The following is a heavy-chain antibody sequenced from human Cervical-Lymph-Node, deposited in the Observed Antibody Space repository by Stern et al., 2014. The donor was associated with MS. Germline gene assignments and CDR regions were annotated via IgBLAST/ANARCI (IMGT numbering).Heavy chain of an antibody. Sequence: QVQLQESGPGLVKPSQTLSLTCTVSGGSISSGGYYWSWIRQHPGKGLEWIGYIYYSGSTYYNPSLKSRVTISVDTSKNQFSLKLSSVTAADTAVYYCARGPNSSSWYRSLFDPWGQGTLVTVSS. V-gene: IGHV4-31*03. CDR3: ARGPNSSSWYRSLFDP. CDR1: GGSISSGGYY. CDR2: IYYSGST. D-gene: IGHD6-13*01. J-gene: IGHJ5*02.